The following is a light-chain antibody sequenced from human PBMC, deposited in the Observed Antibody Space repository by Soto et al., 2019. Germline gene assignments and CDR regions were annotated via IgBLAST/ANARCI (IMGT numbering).Light chain of an antibody. CDR3: SSYTSSSTWV. CDR1: SSDVGGYNY. CDR2: DVS. J-gene: IGLJ3*02. Sequence: QSALTQPASVSGSPGQSITISCTGTSSDVGGYNYVSWYQQHPGKAPKHMIYDVSNRPSGVSNRFSGSNSGNTASLTISVLQAEDEADYYCSSYTSSSTWVFGGGTKLTAL. V-gene: IGLV2-14*01.